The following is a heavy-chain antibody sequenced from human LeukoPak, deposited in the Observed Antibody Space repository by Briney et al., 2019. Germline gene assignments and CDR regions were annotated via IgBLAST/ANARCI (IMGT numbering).Heavy chain of an antibody. CDR1: GFSLSSYW. J-gene: IGHJ6*03. CDR2: IEEDGSEK. D-gene: IGHD2-2*02. CDR3: VRLRCSSTNCHTLYYYYMDV. V-gene: IGHV3-7*01. Sequence: QAGGSLRLSCAASGFSLSSYWMSWVRLAPGKGLEWVADIEEDGSEKYYVDSVKGRFTISRDNAKNSLSLQMNSLRPEDTALYYCVRLRCSSTNCHTLYYYYMDVWGKGTTVTVSS.